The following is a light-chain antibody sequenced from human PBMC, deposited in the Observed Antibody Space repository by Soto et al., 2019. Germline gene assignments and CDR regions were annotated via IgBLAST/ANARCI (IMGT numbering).Light chain of an antibody. J-gene: IGLJ3*02. Sequence: QPVLTQSPSASASLGASVKLTCTLSSGHSSYAIAWHQQQPEKGPRYLMKLNSDGSHSKGDGIPDRFSGSSSGAERYLTISSPQSEDEADYYCQTWGTGLLVFGGGTKVTVL. V-gene: IGLV4-69*01. CDR2: LNSDGSH. CDR1: SGHSSYA. CDR3: QTWGTGLLV.